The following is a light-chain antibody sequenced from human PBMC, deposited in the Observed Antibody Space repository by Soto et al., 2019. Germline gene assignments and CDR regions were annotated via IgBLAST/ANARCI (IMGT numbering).Light chain of an antibody. Sequence: QSVLTQPASVSGSPGQSITISCTGTSSDVGAYDYVSWYQQHPGKAPKLMIYDVSNRPSGVSNRFSGSKSGSTASLTISGLQAEDEADYYCGSSTSSYTLVFGGGTKLTVL. CDR1: SSDVGAYDY. CDR2: DVS. CDR3: GSSTSSYTLV. J-gene: IGLJ2*01. V-gene: IGLV2-14*01.